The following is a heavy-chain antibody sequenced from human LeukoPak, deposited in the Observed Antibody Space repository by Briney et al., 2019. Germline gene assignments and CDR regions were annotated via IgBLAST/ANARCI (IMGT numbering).Heavy chain of an antibody. CDR2: INAGNGNT. CDR3: ARSGVSGTSEPHYYYYGMDV. V-gene: IGHV1-3*01. Sequence: APVKVSCKASGYTFTSYAMHWVRQAPGQRLEWMGWINAGNGNTKYSQKFQGRVTITRDTSASTAYMELSSLRSEDTAVYYCARSGVSGTSEPHYYYYGMDVWGQGTTVTVSS. CDR1: GYTFTSYA. J-gene: IGHJ6*02. D-gene: IGHD1-1*01.